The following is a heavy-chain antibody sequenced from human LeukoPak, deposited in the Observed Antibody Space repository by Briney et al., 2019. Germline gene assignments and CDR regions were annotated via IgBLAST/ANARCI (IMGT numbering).Heavy chain of an antibody. D-gene: IGHD1-26*01. CDR3: AKGTGRYWTFLDY. Sequence: GGSLRLSCAASGFPFDDYDMHWVRQAPGKGLEWVSGITWNSGSLDYVDSVKGRFTISRDNAKNSLYLEMNSLRPEDTALYYCAKGTGRYWTFLDYWGQGAPVTVSS. CDR1: GFPFDDYD. J-gene: IGHJ4*02. CDR2: ITWNSGSL. V-gene: IGHV3-9*01.